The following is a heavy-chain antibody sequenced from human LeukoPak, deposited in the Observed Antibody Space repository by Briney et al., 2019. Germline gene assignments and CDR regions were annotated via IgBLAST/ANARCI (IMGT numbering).Heavy chain of an antibody. V-gene: IGHV3-15*01. CDR2: IKTEAEDGTT. J-gene: IGHJ4*02. Sequence: GGCLRLSCAASGFIFSKAWMAWVRQAPGKGLEWVGHIKTEAEDGTTDYAAPVKGKFTISRDDAKSTLYLQMNSLNTENTAVYFCTSALNLVLGELLGYWGQGTLVTVSS. CDR1: GFIFSKAW. CDR3: TSALNLVLGELLGY. D-gene: IGHD3-16*01.